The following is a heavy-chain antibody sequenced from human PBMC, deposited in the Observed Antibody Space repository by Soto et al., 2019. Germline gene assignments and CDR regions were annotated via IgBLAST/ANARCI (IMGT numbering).Heavy chain of an antibody. CDR1: GGTFSSYA. V-gene: IGHV1-69*12. Sequence: QVQLVQSGAEVKKPGSSVKVSCKASGGTFSSYAISWVRQAPGQGLEWMGGIIPIFGTANYAQKFQGRVTITGDESTSTGYMGLGSLRFGETAVYYCAGGWGRGIAAVNGMDVWGQGTTVTVSS. CDR3: AGGWGRGIAAVNGMDV. CDR2: IIPIFGTA. J-gene: IGHJ6*02. D-gene: IGHD6-13*01.